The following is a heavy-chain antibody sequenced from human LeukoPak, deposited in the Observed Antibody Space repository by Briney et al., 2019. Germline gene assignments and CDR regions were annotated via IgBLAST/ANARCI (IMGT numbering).Heavy chain of an antibody. CDR3: AKDRRYSYGHPIYYYYGMDV. V-gene: IGHV3-30*18. J-gene: IGHJ6*02. CDR1: GFTFSSYG. CDR2: ISYDGSNK. Sequence: GGSLRLSCAASGFTFSSYGMHWVRQAPGKGLEWVAVISYDGSNKYYADSVKGRFTISRDNSKNTLYLQMNSLRAEDTAVYYCAKDRRYSYGHPIYYYYGMDVWGQGTTVTVSS. D-gene: IGHD5-18*01.